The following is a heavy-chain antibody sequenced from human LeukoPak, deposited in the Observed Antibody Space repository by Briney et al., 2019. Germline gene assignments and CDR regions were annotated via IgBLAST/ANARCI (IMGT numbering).Heavy chain of an antibody. CDR1: GFTFSSYW. CDR2: INTDGSST. J-gene: IGHJ4*02. Sequence: GSLRLSCAASGFTFSSYWMHWVRQAPGKGQVWVSRINTDGSSTSYADSVKGRFTISRDNAKNTLYLQMNSLRVEDTAVYYCARAPRGFEWFVEYWGQGNLVTVSS. CDR3: ARAPRGFEWFVEY. D-gene: IGHD3-9*01. V-gene: IGHV3-74*01.